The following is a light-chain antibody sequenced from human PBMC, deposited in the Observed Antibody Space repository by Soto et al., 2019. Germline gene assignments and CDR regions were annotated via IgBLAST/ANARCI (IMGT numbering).Light chain of an antibody. Sequence: DIQMTQSPSSVSASVGDRVTITCRASQDIRSWLAWYQQKPGKAPNLLIYDASSLESGVPSRFSGSGSGTEFTLTISSLQPDDSATYYCQQYNSYSQTFGQGTKVEIK. CDR2: DAS. V-gene: IGKV1-5*01. CDR3: QQYNSYSQT. CDR1: QDIRSW. J-gene: IGKJ1*01.